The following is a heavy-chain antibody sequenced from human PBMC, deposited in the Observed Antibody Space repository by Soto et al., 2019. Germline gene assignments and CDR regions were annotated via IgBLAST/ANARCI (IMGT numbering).Heavy chain of an antibody. J-gene: IGHJ4*02. CDR3: AGLRVGATRGAFDY. CDR2: INAGNGNT. CDR1: GYTFTSYA. Sequence: QVQLVQSGAEVKKPGASVKVSCKASGYTFTSYAMHWVRQAPGQRLEWMGWINAGNGNTKYLQKFQGRVTITTDTSARTAYMELISLRSEVTAVYYGAGLRVGATRGAFDYSGQGTLVTVSS. V-gene: IGHV1-3*01. D-gene: IGHD1-26*01.